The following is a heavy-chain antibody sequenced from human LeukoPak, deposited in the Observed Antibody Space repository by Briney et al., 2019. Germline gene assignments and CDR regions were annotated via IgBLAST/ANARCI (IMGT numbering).Heavy chain of an antibody. Sequence: GGSLRLSCAASGFNFKAFAMTWVRQIPGRGLEWVSVVHGGGGGAQYADSVKGRFTISRDNPQNTLYLQMTNLKIEGTAIYYCAKIPHPDQWLVADFDYCGQGTLVTVSS. CDR3: AKIPHPDQWLVADFDY. J-gene: IGHJ4*02. CDR2: VHGGGGGA. V-gene: IGHV3-23*01. D-gene: IGHD6-19*01. CDR1: GFNFKAFA.